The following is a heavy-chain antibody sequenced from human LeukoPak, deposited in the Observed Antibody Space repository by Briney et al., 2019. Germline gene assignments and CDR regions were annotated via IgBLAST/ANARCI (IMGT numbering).Heavy chain of an antibody. CDR2: IKSKTDGGTT. J-gene: IGHJ4*02. CDR3: TAYYDSSGFLL. Sequence: NPGGSLRLSCATSGFTFSNAWMSWVRQAPGKGLEWVGRIKSKTDGGTTDYAAPVKGRFTISRDDSKNTLYLQMNSLKTEDTAVYYCTAYYDSSGFLLWGQGTLVTVSS. V-gene: IGHV3-15*01. CDR1: GFTFSNAW. D-gene: IGHD3-22*01.